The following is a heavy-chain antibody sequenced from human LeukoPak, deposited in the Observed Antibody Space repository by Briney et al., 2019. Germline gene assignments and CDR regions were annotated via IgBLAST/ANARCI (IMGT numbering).Heavy chain of an antibody. CDR1: GGSISSGDYY. Sequence: PSETLSLTCTVSGGSISSGDYYWSWIRQPPGKGLEWIGYIYYSGSTYYNPSLKSRVTISVDTSKNQFPLKLSSVTAADTAVYYCARVGTLVLGEGAFDYWGQGTLVTVSS. D-gene: IGHD3-3*02. CDR3: ARVGTLVLGEGAFDY. J-gene: IGHJ4*02. CDR2: IYYSGST. V-gene: IGHV4-30-4*01.